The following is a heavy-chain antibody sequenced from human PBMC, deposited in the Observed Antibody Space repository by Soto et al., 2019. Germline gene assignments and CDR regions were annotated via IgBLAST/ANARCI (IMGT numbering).Heavy chain of an antibody. CDR2: IYYSGST. D-gene: IGHD2-2*01. J-gene: IGHJ5*02. V-gene: IGHV4-39*01. Sequence: SETLSLTCTVSGGSISSSSYYWGWIRQPPGKGPGWIGSIYYSGSTYYNPSLKSRVTISVDTSKNQFSLKLSSVTAADTAVYYCARHAATIYCSSTSCYDLGGEFDPWGQGTLVTVSS. CDR1: GGSISSSSYY. CDR3: ARHAATIYCSSTSCYDLGGEFDP.